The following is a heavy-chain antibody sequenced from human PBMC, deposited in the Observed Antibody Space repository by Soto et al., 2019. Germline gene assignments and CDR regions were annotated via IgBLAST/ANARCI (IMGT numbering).Heavy chain of an antibody. V-gene: IGHV3-30-3*01. CDR1: GFTFSSYA. J-gene: IGHJ6*02. D-gene: IGHD3-3*01. CDR2: ISYDGSNK. CDR3: ARDRGITTTIYYSGMDV. Sequence: QVQLVESGGGVVQPGRSLRLSCAASGFTFSSYAMHWVRQAPGKGLEWVAVISYDGSNKYYADSVKGRFTISRDNSKNTLYLQMNSLRAEDTAVYYCARDRGITTTIYYSGMDVWGQGTTVTVSS.